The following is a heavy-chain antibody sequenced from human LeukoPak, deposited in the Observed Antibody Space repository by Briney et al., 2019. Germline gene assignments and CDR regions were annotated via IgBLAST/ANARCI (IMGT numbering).Heavy chain of an antibody. V-gene: IGHV3-48*03. CDR2: ISSGGSTI. J-gene: IGHJ3*02. D-gene: IGHD3-22*01. CDR1: GFTFDDYG. CDR3: ARESQSAYYFDSSGYEDAFDI. Sequence: GGSLRLSCAASGFTFDDYGMSWVRQAPGKGLEWVSYISSGGSTIYYADSVKGRFTISRDNAKNSLYLEMNSLRAEDTAVYYCARESQSAYYFDSSGYEDAFDIWGQGTMVTVSS.